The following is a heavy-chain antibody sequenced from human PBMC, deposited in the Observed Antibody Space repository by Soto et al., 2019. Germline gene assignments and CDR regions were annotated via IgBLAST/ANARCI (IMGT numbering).Heavy chain of an antibody. J-gene: IGHJ4*02. V-gene: IGHV3-30-3*01. CDR1: GFTFSSYA. CDR3: ARTPLTTVEYYFDF. Sequence: GGSLRLSCAASGFTFSSYAMHWVRQAPGKGLEWVAVISYDGSNKYYADSVKGRFTISRDNSKNTLYLQMNSLRAEDTAVYYCARTPLTTVEYYFDFWGQGTLVTVSS. D-gene: IGHD4-17*01. CDR2: ISYDGSNK.